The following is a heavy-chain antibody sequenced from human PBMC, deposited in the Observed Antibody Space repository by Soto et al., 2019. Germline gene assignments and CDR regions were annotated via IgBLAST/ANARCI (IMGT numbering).Heavy chain of an antibody. CDR1: GYTFTGYY. V-gene: IGHV1-2*04. D-gene: IGHD3-22*01. Sequence: GASVKVSCKASGYTFTGYYMHCVRQAPGQGLEWMGWINPNSGGTNYAQKFQGWVTMTRDTSISTAYMELSRLRSDDTAVYYCARGSDSSGYYSLDYWGQGTLVTVSS. J-gene: IGHJ4*02. CDR2: INPNSGGT. CDR3: ARGSDSSGYYSLDY.